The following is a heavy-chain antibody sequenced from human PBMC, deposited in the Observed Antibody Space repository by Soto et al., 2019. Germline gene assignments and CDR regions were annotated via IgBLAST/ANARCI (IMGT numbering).Heavy chain of an antibody. CDR3: AKDRAVIVPSSTSYFHYYGMDV. V-gene: IGHV3-9*01. CDR1: GFNLDDFT. D-gene: IGHD3-22*01. Sequence: VQLVESGGALVQPGRSLRLSCAASGFNLDDFTMHWVRQAPGKGLEWVSGVGWNGGKIVYADSVKGRFTVSRDNTKNCLYLEMHSPRPEDTAIYYCAKDRAVIVPSSTSYFHYYGMDVWGQGTTVTVS. CDR2: VGWNGGKI. J-gene: IGHJ6*02.